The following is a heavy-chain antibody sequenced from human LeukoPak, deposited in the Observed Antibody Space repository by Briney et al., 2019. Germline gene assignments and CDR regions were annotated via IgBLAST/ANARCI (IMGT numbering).Heavy chain of an antibody. V-gene: IGHV1-69*06. CDR2: IIPIFGTA. CDR3: ARETILTGHDAFDI. CDR1: GGTFSSYA. J-gene: IGHJ3*02. Sequence: SVKVSCKASGGTFSSYAISWVRQAPGQGLEWMGGIIPIFGTANYAQKFQGRVTITADKSTYTAYMELSSLRSEDTAVYYCARETILTGHDAFDIWGQGTMVTVSS. D-gene: IGHD3-9*01.